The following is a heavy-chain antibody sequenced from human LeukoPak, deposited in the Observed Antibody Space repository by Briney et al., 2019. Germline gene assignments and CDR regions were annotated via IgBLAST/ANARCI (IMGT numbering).Heavy chain of an antibody. V-gene: IGHV3-23*01. CDR3: AKDQKRGYSYGYLFYYYYMDV. CDR1: GFTFSTYA. J-gene: IGHJ6*03. Sequence: SGGSLRLSCAASGFTFSTYAMAWVRQAPGKGLEWVSAFSNSGETHYTNSVKGRFTISRDNSKNTLYLQMNSLRAEDTAVYYCAKDQKRGYSYGYLFYYYYMDVWGKGTTVTISS. CDR2: FSNSGET. D-gene: IGHD5-18*01.